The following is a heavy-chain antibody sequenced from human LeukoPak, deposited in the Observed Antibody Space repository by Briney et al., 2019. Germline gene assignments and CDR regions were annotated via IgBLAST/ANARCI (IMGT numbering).Heavy chain of an antibody. CDR2: IIPIFGTA. J-gene: IGHJ6*03. CDR1: GGTFSSYA. CDR3: ARGMYSSSWSYYYYYYMDV. D-gene: IGHD6-13*01. Sequence: GASVKVSCKASGGTFSSYAISWVRQAPGQGLEWMGGIIPIFGTANYAQKFQGRVTITADKSTSTAYMELSRLRSEDTAVYYCARGMYSSSWSYYYYYYMDVWGKGTTVTVSS. V-gene: IGHV1-69*06.